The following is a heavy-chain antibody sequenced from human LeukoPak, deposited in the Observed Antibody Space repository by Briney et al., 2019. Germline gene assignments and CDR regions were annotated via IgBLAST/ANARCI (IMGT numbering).Heavy chain of an antibody. Sequence: GGSLRLSCAASGFTFSSYRMNWVRQAPGKGLEWVSSISSSSSYIYYADSVKGRFTISRDNAKNSLYLQMNSLRAEDTAVYYCARDSLGWGGHDYWGQGTLVTVSS. CDR1: GFTFSSYR. V-gene: IGHV3-21*04. D-gene: IGHD3-16*01. CDR3: ARDSLGWGGHDY. J-gene: IGHJ4*02. CDR2: ISSSSSYI.